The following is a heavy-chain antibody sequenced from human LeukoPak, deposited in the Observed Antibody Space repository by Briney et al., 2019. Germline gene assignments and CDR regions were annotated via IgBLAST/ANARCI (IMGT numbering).Heavy chain of an antibody. J-gene: IGHJ4*02. CDR3: VRDLGISGWYAPPLGYFDS. Sequence: ASVKVSCKASGYTFTGYYMHWVRQAPGQGLEWMGWINPNSGGTNYAQKFQGRVTMTRDTSISTAYMEFSRLKSDDTAVYYCVRDLGISGWYAPPLGYFDSWGQGTLVTVSS. D-gene: IGHD6-19*01. CDR2: INPNSGGT. CDR1: GYTFTGYY. V-gene: IGHV1-2*02.